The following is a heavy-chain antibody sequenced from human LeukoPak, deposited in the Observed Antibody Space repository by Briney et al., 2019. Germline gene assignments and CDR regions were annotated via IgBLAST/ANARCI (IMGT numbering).Heavy chain of an antibody. Sequence: GGSLRLSCAASGFTFSNAWMSWVRQAPGKGLVWVSRINSDGSSTSYADSVKGRFTISRDNAKNTLYLQMNSLRAEDTAVYYCASGGPVATSDYWGQGTLVTVSS. V-gene: IGHV3-74*01. J-gene: IGHJ4*02. D-gene: IGHD5-24*01. CDR1: GFTFSNAW. CDR3: ASGGPVATSDY. CDR2: INSDGSST.